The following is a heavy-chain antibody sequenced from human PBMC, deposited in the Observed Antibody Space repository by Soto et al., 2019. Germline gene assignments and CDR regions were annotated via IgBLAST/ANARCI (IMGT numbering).Heavy chain of an antibody. Sequence: GGSLRLSCAASGLTVSSNDMSRVRQSPGKGLEWVSVIYSGGSKHDADSVKGRFTISRDNSKNMVYLQMNSLRVDDTAVYFCASSSRKDYNFGMDAWGQGTTVTVSS. D-gene: IGHD1-20*01. CDR3: ASSSRKDYNFGMDA. CDR2: IYSGGSK. CDR1: GLTVSSND. J-gene: IGHJ6*02. V-gene: IGHV3-53*01.